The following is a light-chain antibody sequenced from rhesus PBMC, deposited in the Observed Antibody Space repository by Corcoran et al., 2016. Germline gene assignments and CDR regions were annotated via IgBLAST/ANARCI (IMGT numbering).Light chain of an antibody. Sequence: DIQMTQSPSSLFVSVGDTVIITCRASESTSSWLAWYQQKPGKAPKLLIYKASTVQSGVPSRLSGSGSGTSFTLTISSLHSEDFATCYCLKCSGSPFTFGPGTKLDI. CDR1: ESTSSW. J-gene: IGKJ3*01. CDR2: KAS. CDR3: LKCSGSPFT. V-gene: IGKV1-22*01.